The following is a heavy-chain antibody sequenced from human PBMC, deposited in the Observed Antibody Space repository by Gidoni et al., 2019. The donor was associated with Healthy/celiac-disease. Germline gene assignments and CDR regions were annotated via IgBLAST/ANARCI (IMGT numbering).Heavy chain of an antibody. V-gene: IGHV3-33*01. J-gene: IGHJ4*02. CDR1: GFTFSSYG. Sequence: QVQLVESGGGVVQPGRSLRLSCAASGFTFSSYGMHWVRQAPGKGLGWVAVIWYDGSNKYYADSVKGRFTISRDNSKNTLYLQMNSLRAEDTAVYYCAREEMATGNGFDYWGQGTLVTVSS. D-gene: IGHD5-12*01. CDR3: AREEMATGNGFDY. CDR2: IWYDGSNK.